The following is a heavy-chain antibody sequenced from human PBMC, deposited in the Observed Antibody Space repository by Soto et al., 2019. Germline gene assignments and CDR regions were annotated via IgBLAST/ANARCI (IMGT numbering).Heavy chain of an antibody. Sequence: SETLSLTCTVSGGSISSSSYYWGWIRQPPGKGLEWIGSIYYSGSTYYNPSLKSRVTISVDTSKNQFSLKLSSVTAADTAVYYCARLRGYYYGMDVWGQGTMVTVSS. CDR3: ARLRGYYYGMDV. V-gene: IGHV4-39*01. CDR1: GGSISSSSYY. J-gene: IGHJ6*02. CDR2: IYYSGST. D-gene: IGHD3-10*01.